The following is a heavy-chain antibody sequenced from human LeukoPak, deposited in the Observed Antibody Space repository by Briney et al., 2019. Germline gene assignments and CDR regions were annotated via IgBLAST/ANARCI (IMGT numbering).Heavy chain of an antibody. CDR3: ASGTFCSSTICSYFDY. D-gene: IGHD2-2*01. CDR1: GGSVSSSSYY. V-gene: IGHV4-39*01. J-gene: IGHJ4*02. Sequence: SETLCLTCAVSGGSVSSSSYYWGWIRQPPGEGLEWIESIYYSGSTYYNPSLKNRVTISVDTSKNQFSLKLNSVTAADTAVYYCASGTFCSSTICSYFDYWGQGTLVTVSS. CDR2: IYYSGST.